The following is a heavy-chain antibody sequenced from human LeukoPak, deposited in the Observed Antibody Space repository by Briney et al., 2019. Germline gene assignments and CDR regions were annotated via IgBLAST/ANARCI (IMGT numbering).Heavy chain of an antibody. CDR3: AKDTTSAYGFDY. Sequence: GGSLRLSCAASGFPFRSYAMHWVRQAPGKGLEWVAFIRYDGSYKYYADSVEGRFTISRDNSKNTLYLQMNSLRAEDTAVYYCAKDTTSAYGFDYWGQGTLVTVSS. CDR2: IRYDGSYK. J-gene: IGHJ4*02. V-gene: IGHV3-30*02. CDR1: GFPFRSYA. D-gene: IGHD1-1*01.